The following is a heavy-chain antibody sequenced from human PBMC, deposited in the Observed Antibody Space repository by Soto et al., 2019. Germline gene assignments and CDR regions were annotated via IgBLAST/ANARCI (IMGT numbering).Heavy chain of an antibody. CDR3: AREGGEAAAAGGWFDP. V-gene: IGHV4-59*01. J-gene: IGHJ5*02. Sequence: QVQLQESGPGLVKPSETLSLTCTVSGGSISSYYWSWIRQPPGKGLEWIGYIYYSGSTNYNPSLKSRVTISVDTSENQFSLKLSSVTAADTAVYYCAREGGEAAAAGGWFDPWGQGTPVTVSS. D-gene: IGHD6-13*01. CDR1: GGSISSYY. CDR2: IYYSGST.